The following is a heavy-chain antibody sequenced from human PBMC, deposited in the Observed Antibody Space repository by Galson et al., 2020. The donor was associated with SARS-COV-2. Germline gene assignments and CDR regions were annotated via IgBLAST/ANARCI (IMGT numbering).Heavy chain of an antibody. D-gene: IGHD1-1*01. CDR3: ARDLRNGARRKIYWYFDL. V-gene: IGHV3-30-3*01. Sequence: TGGSLSLSCAASGFTFSSYAMHWVRQAPGKGLEWLAVISYDGSNEYYADSVKGRSTISRDNSKNTLYLEMNSLKDDDTAVYYCARDLRNGARRKIYWYFDLWGRGTLVTVSP. J-gene: IGHJ2*01. CDR1: GFTFSSYA. CDR2: ISYDGSNE.